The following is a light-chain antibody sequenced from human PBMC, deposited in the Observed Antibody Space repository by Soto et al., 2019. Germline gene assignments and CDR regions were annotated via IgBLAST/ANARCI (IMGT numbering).Light chain of an antibody. V-gene: IGKV1-39*01. CDR3: QQSYSSPLT. Sequence: DIEMTQSPSSLSASVGDRVTLTCRASQGISTYLNWYQQKPGKAPKLLIYAASLLHSGVPSRFSGSGSGTDFTLIISSLQPYDFAVYYCQQSYSSPLTFGQGTKLEI. CDR1: QGISTY. J-gene: IGKJ2*01. CDR2: AAS.